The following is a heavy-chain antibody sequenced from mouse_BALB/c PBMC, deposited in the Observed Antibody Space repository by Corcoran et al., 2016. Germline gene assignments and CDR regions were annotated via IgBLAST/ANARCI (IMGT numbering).Heavy chain of an antibody. CDR3: ARWDWYFDV. Sequence: EVQLQPSGAELVKPGASVKLSCTASGFNITDTYMHWVKQRPEQGLEWIGRIDPANGNTKYDPKFQGKATITADTSSNTAYLQLSSLTSEDTAVYYCARWDWYFDVWGAGTTVTVSS. CDR2: IDPANGNT. V-gene: IGHV14-3*02. J-gene: IGHJ1*01. CDR1: GFNITDTY.